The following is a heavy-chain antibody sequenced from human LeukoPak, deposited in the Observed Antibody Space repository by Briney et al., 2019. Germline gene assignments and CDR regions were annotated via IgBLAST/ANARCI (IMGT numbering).Heavy chain of an antibody. D-gene: IGHD2-2*01. V-gene: IGHV4-31*03. J-gene: IGHJ4*02. CDR3: ARDAKEPTKYCSSTSCYRGVYYFDY. Sequence: SQTLSLTCTVSGGSISSGGYYWSWIRQHPGKGLEWIGYIYYSGSTYYNPSLKSRVTISVDTSKNQFSLKLSSVTAADTAVYYCARDAKEPTKYCSSTSCYRGVYYFDYWGQRTLVTLSS. CDR1: GGSISSGGYY. CDR2: IYYSGST.